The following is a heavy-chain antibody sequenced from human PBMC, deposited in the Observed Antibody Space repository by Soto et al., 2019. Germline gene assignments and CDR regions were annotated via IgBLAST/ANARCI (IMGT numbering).Heavy chain of an antibody. D-gene: IGHD3-22*01. CDR1: GFTFSSYS. V-gene: IGHV3-48*01. J-gene: IGHJ6*02. CDR3: AREDYYYDSSPKYGMDV. Sequence: PGGSLRLSCAASGFTFSSYSMNWVRQAPGKGLEWVSYISSSSSTIYYADSVKGRFTISRDNAKNSLYLQMNSLRAEDTAVYYCAREDYYYDSSPKYGMDVWDQGTTVTVSS. CDR2: ISSSSSTI.